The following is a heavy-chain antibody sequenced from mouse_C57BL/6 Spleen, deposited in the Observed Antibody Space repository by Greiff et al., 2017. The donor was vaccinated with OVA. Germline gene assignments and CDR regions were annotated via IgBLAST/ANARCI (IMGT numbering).Heavy chain of an antibody. Sequence: EVQLQQSGPELVKPGASVKISCKASGYTFTDYYMNWVKQSHGKSLEWIGDINPNNGGTSYNQKFKGKATLTVDKSSSTAYMELRSLTSEDSAVYDCAREGAQPGAMDYGGQGTSVTVSS. CDR1: GYTFTDYY. CDR2: INPNNGGT. D-gene: IGHD3-1*01. CDR3: AREGAQPGAMDY. J-gene: IGHJ4*01. V-gene: IGHV1-26*01.